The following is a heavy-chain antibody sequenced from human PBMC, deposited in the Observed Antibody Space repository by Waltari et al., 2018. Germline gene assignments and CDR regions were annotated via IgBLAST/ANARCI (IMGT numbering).Heavy chain of an antibody. J-gene: IGHJ3*02. V-gene: IGHV5-51*01. Sequence: EVQLVQSGAEVKKPGESLKISCKGSGYSFTSYWIGWVRQMPGKGLEWMGIIYPGDSATRYRPSLQGQVTMSADKSTSTAYLQWSSLKASDTAMYYCARPLTYCGGDCSDAFDIWGQGTMVTVSS. CDR3: ARPLTYCGGDCSDAFDI. D-gene: IGHD2-21*01. CDR2: IYPGDSAT. CDR1: GYSFTSYW.